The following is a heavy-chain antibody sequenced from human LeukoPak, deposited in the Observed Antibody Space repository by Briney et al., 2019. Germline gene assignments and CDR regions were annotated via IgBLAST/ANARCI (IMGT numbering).Heavy chain of an antibody. CDR2: ISSSSSYI. Sequence: GGSLRLSCAASGFTFSSYSMNWVRQAPGKGLEWVSSISSSSSYIYYADPVKGRFTISRDSAKNPLYLQMNSLRAEDTAVYYCARDLPYCSSTSCYLHAFDIWGQGTMVTVSS. CDR3: ARDLPYCSSTSCYLHAFDI. V-gene: IGHV3-21*01. J-gene: IGHJ3*02. D-gene: IGHD2-2*01. CDR1: GFTFSSYS.